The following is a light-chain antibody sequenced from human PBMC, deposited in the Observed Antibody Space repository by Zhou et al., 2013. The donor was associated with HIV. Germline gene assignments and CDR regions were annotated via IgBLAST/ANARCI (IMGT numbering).Light chain of an antibody. CDR2: GAS. CDR3: TNNTIRPPST. J-gene: IGKJ4*01. CDR1: QDIRKY. V-gene: IGKV1-33*01. Sequence: DIQMTQSPSSVSASVGDRVTITCRASQDIRKYLNWHQQKPGKAPKVLISGASNLESEVPSRFSGSGSGTVFYFTINSLQPEXVATYYCTNNTIRPPSTFGGGTKVEI.